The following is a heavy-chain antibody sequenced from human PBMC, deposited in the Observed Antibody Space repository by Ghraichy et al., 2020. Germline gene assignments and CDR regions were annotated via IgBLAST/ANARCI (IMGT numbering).Heavy chain of an antibody. CDR1: GGSFSGYY. CDR2: INHSGST. V-gene: IGHV4-34*01. D-gene: IGHD3-9*01. Sequence: SETLSLTCAVYGGSFSGYYWSWIRQPPGKGLEWIGEINHSGSTNYNPSLKSRVTISVDTSKNQFSLKLSSVTAADTAVYYCARGRYFDWLYHNYYYGMDVWGQGTTVTVSS. CDR3: ARGRYFDWLYHNYYYGMDV. J-gene: IGHJ6*02.